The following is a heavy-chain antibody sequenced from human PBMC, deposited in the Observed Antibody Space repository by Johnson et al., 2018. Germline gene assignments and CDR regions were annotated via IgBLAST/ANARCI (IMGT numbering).Heavy chain of an antibody. CDR2: ISSSGSTI. D-gene: IGHD2-15*01. CDR1: GFTFSDYY. V-gene: IGHV3-11*01. CDR3: AGEGGVVAATTDQAEYFQH. J-gene: IGHJ1*01. Sequence: QVQLVESGGGLVKPGGSLRLSCAASGFTFSDYYMSWIRQAPGKGLEWVSYISSSGSTIYYADSVKGRFTISRDNAKNSLYLKMNSRRAGDTAGYYCAGEGGVVAATTDQAEYFQHWGQGTLVTVSS.